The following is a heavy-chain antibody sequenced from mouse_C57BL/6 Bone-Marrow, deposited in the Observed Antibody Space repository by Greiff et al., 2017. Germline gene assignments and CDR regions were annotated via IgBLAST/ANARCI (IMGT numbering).Heavy chain of an antibody. Sequence: QVHLQQPGAELVKPGASVKMSCKASGYTFTSYWITWVKQRPGQGLEWSGDIYPFHCSTNDQEKFKSKATLTVDTSSSTAYMQLSSLASEDSAVYYCARVDWYFDVWGTGTTVTVSS. CDR2: IYPFHCST. CDR1: GYTFTSYW. J-gene: IGHJ1*03. CDR3: ARVDWYFDV. V-gene: IGHV1-55*01.